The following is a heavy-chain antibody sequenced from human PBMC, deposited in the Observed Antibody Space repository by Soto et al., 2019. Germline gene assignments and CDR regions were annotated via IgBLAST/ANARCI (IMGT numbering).Heavy chain of an antibody. V-gene: IGHV1-8*02. CDR1: GYIFTSYN. CDR3: ARSAPFNNAALEYLYHMDV. D-gene: IGHD2-2*01. Sequence: QVQLVQSGAEVKKPGASVKVSCKASGYIFTSYNINWVRQAAGQGLEWMGWVNPDSGHTVYAQKVQGRVTMTRDTTSVTAHMELRRLTPEATAVYYCARSAPFNNAALEYLYHMDVWGQGASVTVS. J-gene: IGHJ6*02. CDR2: VNPDSGHT.